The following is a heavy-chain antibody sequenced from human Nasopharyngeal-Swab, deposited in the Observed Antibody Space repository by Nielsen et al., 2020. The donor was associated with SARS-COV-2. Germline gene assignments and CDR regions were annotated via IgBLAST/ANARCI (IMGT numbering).Heavy chain of an antibody. CDR1: VGSFSGHQ. D-gene: IGHD6-6*01. V-gene: IGHV4-34*01. CDR3: ARGGAGVVASPVLGLGPFYYYHFMDV. CDR2: VNHGGGT. J-gene: IGHJ6*03. Sequence: SQTLSLTCAVYVGSFSGHQWSWVRQTPRKGLEWIGEVNHGGGTNYNPSLKSRFTISVATSKNQFSLKLTSVTAADAAVYYCARGGAGVVASPVLGLGPFYYYHFMDVWGQGTTVTVSS.